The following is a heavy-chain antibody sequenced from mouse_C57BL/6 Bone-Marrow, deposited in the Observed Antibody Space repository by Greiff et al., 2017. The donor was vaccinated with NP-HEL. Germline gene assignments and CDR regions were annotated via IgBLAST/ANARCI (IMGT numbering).Heavy chain of an antibody. Sequence: QVQLQQSGAELVRPGTSVKLSCKASGYTFTSYWMHWVKQRPGQGLEWIGVIDPSDSYTNYNQKFKGKATLTVDTSSSTAYMQLSSLASEDSAVCYCAGGNYDDYWGQGTTLTVSS. CDR2: IDPSDSYT. CDR1: GYTFTSYW. V-gene: IGHV1-59*01. CDR3: AGGNYDDY. J-gene: IGHJ2*01.